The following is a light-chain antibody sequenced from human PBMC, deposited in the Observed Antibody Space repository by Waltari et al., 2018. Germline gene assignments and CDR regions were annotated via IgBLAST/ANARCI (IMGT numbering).Light chain of an antibody. CDR3: QVWESRSDVV. CDR2: DDS. Sequence: SYVLTRPPSVSVAPGQTARVTCGGNIIGSKSVQWYQQKSGQAPVLVVSDDSDRPSGIPERFSGSNSGHTATLTISGVEAGDEADYYCQVWESRSDVVFGGGTKLTVL. CDR1: IIGSKS. J-gene: IGLJ2*01. V-gene: IGLV3-21*02.